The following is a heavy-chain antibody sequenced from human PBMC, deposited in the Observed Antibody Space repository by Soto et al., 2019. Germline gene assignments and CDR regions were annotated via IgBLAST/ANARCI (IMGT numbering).Heavy chain of an antibody. CDR1: GFIFSTYV. CDR3: AREGFSSGRAGGFDF. CDR2: ISVSGDNT. Sequence: EVHLLESGGGLVQPGGSLRLSCAASGFIFSTYVFTWVRQAPGKGLEWVSTISVSGDNTHYADSMKGRITISRDNSKDTLFLQINNLRADDTARYYFAREGFSSGRAGGFDFWGQGTMVSVSS. D-gene: IGHD6-19*01. J-gene: IGHJ3*01. V-gene: IGHV3-23*01.